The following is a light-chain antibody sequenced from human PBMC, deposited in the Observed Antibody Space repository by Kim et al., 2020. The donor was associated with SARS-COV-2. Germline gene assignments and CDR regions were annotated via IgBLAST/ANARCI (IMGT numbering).Light chain of an antibody. CDR2: GAS. CDR1: QDIHNY. CDR3: QQYSSFPYT. Sequence: DIHMTQSPPSLSASVGDRLTVSCRASQDIHNYVAWFQQQPGKAPKPLISGASTLQSGVPSRFSGSGSGTEFTLTITSLQPEDFAIYYCQQYSSFPYTFGPGTKVDIK. J-gene: IGKJ3*01. V-gene: IGKV1-16*01.